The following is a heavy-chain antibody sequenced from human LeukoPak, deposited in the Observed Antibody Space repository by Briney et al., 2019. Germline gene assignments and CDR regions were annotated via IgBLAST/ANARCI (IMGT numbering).Heavy chain of an antibody. CDR2: IYYSGST. D-gene: IGHD6-6*01. V-gene: IGHV4-59*01. Sequence: SETLSLTCTVSGGSISSYYWSWIRQPPGKGLEWIGYIYYSGSTNCNPSLKSRVTISIDTSKNQFSLKLSSVTAADTAVYYCARVGYSSSFDPWGQGTLVTVSS. J-gene: IGHJ5*02. CDR1: GGSISSYY. CDR3: ARVGYSSSFDP.